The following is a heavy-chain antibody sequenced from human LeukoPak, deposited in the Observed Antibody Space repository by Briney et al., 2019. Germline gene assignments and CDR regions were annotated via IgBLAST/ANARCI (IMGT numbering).Heavy chain of an antibody. CDR3: AKDPRNYDFWSGSWFDP. CDR1: GFTFSSYA. J-gene: IGHJ5*02. V-gene: IGHV3-23*01. Sequence: GGSLRLSCAASGFTFSSYAMSWVRQAPGKGLEWVSAISGSGGSTYYADSVKGRFTISRDNSKNTLYLQMNSLRAEDTAVYYCAKDPRNYDFWSGSWFDPWGRGTLVTVSS. CDR2: ISGSGGST. D-gene: IGHD3-3*01.